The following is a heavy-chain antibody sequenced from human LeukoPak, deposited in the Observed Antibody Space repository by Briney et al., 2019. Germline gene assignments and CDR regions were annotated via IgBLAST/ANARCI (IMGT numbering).Heavy chain of an antibody. D-gene: IGHD2-8*01. Sequence: SETLSLTCTVSGGSISSGSYYWSWIRQPAGRGLEWIGRIYTSGSTNYNPSLKSRVTISVDTSKNQFSLKLSSVTAADTAVYYCARGSGYCTNGVCNHYYYYMDVWGKGTTVTVSS. CDR2: IYTSGST. CDR1: GGSISSGSYY. V-gene: IGHV4-61*02. CDR3: ARGSGYCTNGVCNHYYYYMDV. J-gene: IGHJ6*03.